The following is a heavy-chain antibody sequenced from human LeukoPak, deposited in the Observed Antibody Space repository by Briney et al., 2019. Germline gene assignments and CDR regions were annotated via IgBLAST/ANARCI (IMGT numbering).Heavy chain of an antibody. CDR1: GFTFTTYA. J-gene: IGHJ4*02. V-gene: IGHV3-23*01. Sequence: GGSLRLSCAASGFTFTTYAMTWVRQAPGKGPEWVSSISGSGGRTYYADSMKGRFTISRDNSKNMLYLQMNSLRPEDTAVYSCAIGPPYGGYSDWGQGTLVTVSS. CDR3: AIGPPYGGYSD. D-gene: IGHD5-12*01. CDR2: ISGSGGRT.